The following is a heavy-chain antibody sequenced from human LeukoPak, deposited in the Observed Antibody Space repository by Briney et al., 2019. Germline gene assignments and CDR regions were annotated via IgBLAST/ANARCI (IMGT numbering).Heavy chain of an antibody. CDR3: ARVPEDSSWYEIDY. J-gene: IGHJ4*02. CDR2: IYYSGST. CDR1: GGSISSYY. V-gene: IGHV4-59*01. Sequence: PSETLSLTCTVSGGSISSYYWSWIRQPPGKGLEWIGYIYYSGSTNYNPSLKSRVTISVDTSKNQFSLKLSSVTAADTAVYYCARVPEDSSWYEIDYWGQGTLVTVSS. D-gene: IGHD6-13*01.